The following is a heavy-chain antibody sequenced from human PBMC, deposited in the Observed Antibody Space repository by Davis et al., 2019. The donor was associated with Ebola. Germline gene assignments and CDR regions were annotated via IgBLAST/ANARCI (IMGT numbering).Heavy chain of an antibody. CDR1: GYTFTSYG. CDR3: ARGGVAYSDLDY. Sequence: AASVKVSCKTSGYTFTSYGISWVRQAPGQGLEWVGWINTHNGNTNLAQKLHDRVTLTTDTSTSTAYMEMRSLRSDDTAVYFCARGGVAYSDLDYWGQGTLVAVSS. D-gene: IGHD2-21*01. CDR2: INTHNGNT. V-gene: IGHV1-18*01. J-gene: IGHJ4*02.